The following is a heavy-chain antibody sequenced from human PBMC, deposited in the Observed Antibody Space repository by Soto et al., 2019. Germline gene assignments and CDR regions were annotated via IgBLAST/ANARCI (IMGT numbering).Heavy chain of an antibody. CDR1: GFTFSSYS. Sequence: GGSLRLSCAASGFTFSSYSMNWVRQAPGKGLEWVSYISSSSSTIYYADSVKGRFTISRDNAKNSLYLQMNSLRAEDTAVYYCGRVGPYYVFGGVYGVFDIGGKGKRATV. CDR3: GRVGPYYVFGGVYGVFDI. V-gene: IGHV3-48*01. J-gene: IGHJ3*02. D-gene: IGHD3-3*01. CDR2: ISSSSSTI.